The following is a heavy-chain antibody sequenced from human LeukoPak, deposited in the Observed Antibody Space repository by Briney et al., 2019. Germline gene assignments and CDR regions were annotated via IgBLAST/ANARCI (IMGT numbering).Heavy chain of an antibody. CDR3: ARIYCGGGHCYYDY. D-gene: IGHD2-21*01. CDR2: IKPDGSAK. J-gene: IGHJ4*02. V-gene: IGHV3-7*01. Sequence: GGSLRLSCAASGFTFSSHWMSWVRQAPGRGLDRVANIKPDGSAKYYMDSVKGRFTISRDNSQNSLSLQMNSLRVDDTAVYYCARIYCGGGHCYYDYWGQGTLVTVSS. CDR1: GFTFSSHW.